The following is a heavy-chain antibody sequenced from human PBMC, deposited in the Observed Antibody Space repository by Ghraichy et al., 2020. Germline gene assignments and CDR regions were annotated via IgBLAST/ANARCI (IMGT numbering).Heavy chain of an antibody. CDR2: ISGSGGST. J-gene: IGHJ4*02. Sequence: GGSLRLSCAASGFTFSSYAMSWVRQAPGKGLEWVSAISGSGGSTYYADSVKGRFTISRDNSKNTLYLQMNSLRAEDTAVYYCAKDLVGATRYYFYYWGQGTLVTVSP. D-gene: IGHD1-26*01. CDR3: AKDLVGATRYYFYY. V-gene: IGHV3-23*01. CDR1: GFTFSSYA.